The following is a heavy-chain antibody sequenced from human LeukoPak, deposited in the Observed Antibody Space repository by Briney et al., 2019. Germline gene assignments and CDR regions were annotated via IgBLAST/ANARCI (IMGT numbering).Heavy chain of an antibody. CDR3: ARDLTGGYYDFWSGYSYYFDY. D-gene: IGHD3-3*01. Sequence: SETLSLTCTVSGGSISSYYWTWIRQPPGKGLEWIAYIYYSGDTNYNPSLKSRVTISVDTSKNQFSLKLSSVTAADTAVYYCARDLTGGYYDFWSGYSYYFDYWGQGTLVTVSS. V-gene: IGHV4-59*12. J-gene: IGHJ4*02. CDR1: GGSISSYY. CDR2: IYYSGDT.